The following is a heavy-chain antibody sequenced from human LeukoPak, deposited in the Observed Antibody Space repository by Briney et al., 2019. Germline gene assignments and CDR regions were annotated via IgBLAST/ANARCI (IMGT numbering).Heavy chain of an antibody. D-gene: IGHD4-17*01. CDR1: GFTFSSYW. V-gene: IGHV3-74*01. Sequence: PGGSLRLSCAASGFTFSSYWMHWVRQAPGKGLVWVSRINSDGSSTSYADSVKGRFTISRDNAKNTLYLQMNSLRAEDTVVYYCARYGTVTAFDYWGQGTLVTVSS. J-gene: IGHJ4*02. CDR2: INSDGSST. CDR3: ARYGTVTAFDY.